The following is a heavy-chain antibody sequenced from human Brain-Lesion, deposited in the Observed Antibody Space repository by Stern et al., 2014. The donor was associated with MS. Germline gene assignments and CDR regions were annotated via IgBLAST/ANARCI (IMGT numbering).Heavy chain of an antibody. D-gene: IGHD5-18*01. CDR2: INGDGSRT. Sequence: EDQLVESGGDLVQPGGSLRLSCTASGFTFSTYWMHWVRQAPGKGLEWGSRINGDGSRTSYADSVKGRFTISRDNAKNTLYVQMNSLRVEDTAVYYCARAHVDTWDWFDPWGQGTLVTVSS. J-gene: IGHJ5*02. CDR3: ARAHVDTWDWFDP. V-gene: IGHV3-74*02. CDR1: GFTFSTYW.